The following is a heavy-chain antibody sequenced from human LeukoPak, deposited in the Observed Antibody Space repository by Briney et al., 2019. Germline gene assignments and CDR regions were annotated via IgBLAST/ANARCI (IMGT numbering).Heavy chain of an antibody. D-gene: IGHD3-10*01. Sequence: GGSLRLSCAASGFTFSSYEMNWVRQAPGKGLEWVSYISSSGSTIYYADSVKGRFTISRDNAKNSLYLQMNSLRAEDTAVYYCARDSYGSAIRYNWFDPWGQGTLVTVSS. V-gene: IGHV3-48*03. CDR3: ARDSYGSAIRYNWFDP. CDR2: ISSSGSTI. CDR1: GFTFSSYE. J-gene: IGHJ5*02.